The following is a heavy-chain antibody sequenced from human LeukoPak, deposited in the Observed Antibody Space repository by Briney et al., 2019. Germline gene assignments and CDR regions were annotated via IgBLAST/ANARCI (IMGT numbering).Heavy chain of an antibody. CDR3: AKPRRINWFDP. D-gene: IGHD2/OR15-2a*01. V-gene: IGHV3-23*01. CDR1: GFTFSSYA. Sequence: GSLRLSCSASGFTFSSYAMHWVRQAPGKGLEWVSAISGSGGSTYYADSVKGRFTISRDNSKNTLYLQMNSLRAEDTAVYYCAKPRRINWFDPWGQGTLVTVSP. J-gene: IGHJ5*02. CDR2: ISGSGGST.